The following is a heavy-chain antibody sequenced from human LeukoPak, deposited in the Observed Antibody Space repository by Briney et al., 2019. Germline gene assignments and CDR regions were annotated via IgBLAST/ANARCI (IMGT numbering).Heavy chain of an antibody. CDR1: GGSISSGGYY. CDR2: IYYSGST. D-gene: IGHD3-16*02. V-gene: IGHV4-31*03. Sequence: PSETRSLTCTVSGGSISSGGYYWIWIRQHPGKGLEWIGYIYYSGSTYYNPSLKSRVTISVDTSKNQFSLKLSSATAADTAVYYCARGSPYDYIWGSYRPHFFDYWGQGTLVTVSS. J-gene: IGHJ4*02. CDR3: ARGSPYDYIWGSYRPHFFDY.